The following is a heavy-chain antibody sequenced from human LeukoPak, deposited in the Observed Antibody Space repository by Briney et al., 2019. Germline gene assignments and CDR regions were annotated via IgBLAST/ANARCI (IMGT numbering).Heavy chain of an antibody. CDR1: GYTFTGYY. Sequence: GASVKVSCKASGYTFTGYYMHWVRLAPGQGLEWMGWINPNSGGTNYAQKFQGRVTMTRDTSISTAYMELSRLRSDDTAVYYCARETQQQLVARVGWFDHWGQGTLVTVSS. V-gene: IGHV1-2*02. CDR2: INPNSGGT. CDR3: ARETQQQLVARVGWFDH. J-gene: IGHJ5*02. D-gene: IGHD6-13*01.